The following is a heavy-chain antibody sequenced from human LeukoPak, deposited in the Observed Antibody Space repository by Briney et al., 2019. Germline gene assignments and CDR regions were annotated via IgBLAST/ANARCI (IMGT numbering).Heavy chain of an antibody. V-gene: IGHV3-7*01. CDR2: IKQDGSEK. CDR3: ARTGGYYDSSGYSSGEFDY. J-gene: IGHJ4*02. CDR1: GFTFSSYW. Sequence: GGSLRLSCAASGFTFSSYWMSWVRQAPGKGLEWVANIKQDGSEKYYVDSVKGRFTISRDSAKNSLYLQMNSLRAEDTAVYYCARTGGYYDSSGYSSGEFDYWGQGTLVTVSS. D-gene: IGHD3-22*01.